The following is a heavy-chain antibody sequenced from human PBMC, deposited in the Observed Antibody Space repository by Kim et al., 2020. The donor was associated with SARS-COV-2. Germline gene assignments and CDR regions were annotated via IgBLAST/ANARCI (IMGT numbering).Heavy chain of an antibody. J-gene: IGHJ2*01. CDR2: IIPIFGTA. CDR3: ASKSITIFGVAQSPYWYFDL. D-gene: IGHD3-3*01. Sequence: SVKVSCKASGGTFSSYAISWVRQAPGQGLEWMGGIIPIFGTANYAQKFQGRVTITADESTSTAYMELSSLRSEDTAVYYCASKSITIFGVAQSPYWYFDLWGRGTLVTVSS. V-gene: IGHV1-69*13. CDR1: GGTFSSYA.